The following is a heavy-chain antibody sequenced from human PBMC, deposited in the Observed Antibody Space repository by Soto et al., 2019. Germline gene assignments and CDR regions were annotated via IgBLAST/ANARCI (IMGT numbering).Heavy chain of an antibody. CDR3: ARGRAPARVPAAENIVATTPENDAFDI. CDR2: INPSGGST. Sequence: GASVKVSCKASGYTFTSYYMHWVRQAPGQGLEGMGIINPSGGSTSYAQKFQGRVTMTRDTSTSTVYMELSSLRSEDTAVYYCARGRAPARVPAAENIVATTPENDAFDIWGQGTMVTVSS. CDR1: GYTFTSYY. J-gene: IGHJ3*02. D-gene: IGHD5-12*01. V-gene: IGHV1-46*03.